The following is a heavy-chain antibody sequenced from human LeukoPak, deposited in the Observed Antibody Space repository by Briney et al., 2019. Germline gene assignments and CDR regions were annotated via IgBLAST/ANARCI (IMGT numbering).Heavy chain of an antibody. CDR1: GFTFSSYA. Sequence: GSLXLSCAASGFTFSSYAMSWVRQAPGKGLEWVSAISGSGGSTYYADSVKGRFTISRDNSKNTLYLQMNSLRAEDTAVYYCARDPLYCSGGSCWFLGMDVWGQGTTVTVSS. CDR2: ISGSGGST. J-gene: IGHJ6*02. D-gene: IGHD2-15*01. V-gene: IGHV3-23*01. CDR3: ARDPLYCSGGSCWFLGMDV.